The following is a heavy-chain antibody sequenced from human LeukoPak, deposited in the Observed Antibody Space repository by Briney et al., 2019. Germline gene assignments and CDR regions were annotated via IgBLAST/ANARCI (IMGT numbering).Heavy chain of an antibody. V-gene: IGHV4-39*01. CDR1: GGSISSSSYY. J-gene: IGHJ4*02. CDR2: IYYSGST. Sequence: PSETLSLTCTVSGGSISSSSYYWGWIRQPPGKGLEWIGSIYYSGSTYYNPSLKSRVTISVDTSKNQFSLKLSSVTAADTAVYYCARRSMVRGRHYYFDYWGQGTLVTVSS. D-gene: IGHD3-10*01. CDR3: ARRSMVRGRHYYFDY.